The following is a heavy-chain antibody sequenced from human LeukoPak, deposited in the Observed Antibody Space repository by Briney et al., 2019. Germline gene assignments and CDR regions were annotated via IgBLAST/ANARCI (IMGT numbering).Heavy chain of an antibody. CDR1: GFTFDDYA. V-gene: IGHV3-9*03. CDR2: ISWNSGSI. CDR3: AKDKGYDFWSGVFDY. J-gene: IGHJ4*02. D-gene: IGHD3-3*01. Sequence: GRSLRLSCAASGFTFDDYAMHWVRQAPGKGLEWVSGISWNSGSIGYADSVKGRFTISRDNAKNSLYLQMNSPRAEDMALYYCAKDKGYDFWSGVFDYWGQGTLVTVSS.